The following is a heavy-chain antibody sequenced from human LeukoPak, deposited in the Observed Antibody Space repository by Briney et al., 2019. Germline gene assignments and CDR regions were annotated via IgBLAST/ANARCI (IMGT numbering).Heavy chain of an antibody. D-gene: IGHD3-10*01. J-gene: IGHJ6*04. CDR3: ARFNGHPTTNYYMDV. CDR1: GLSFSSFA. V-gene: IGHV3-23*01. CDR2: IIDTGGAT. Sequence: PGGSLRLSCAASGLSFSSFAMTWVRQAPGKGLEWVSGIIDTGGATYYADSVKGRFTISRDNSKNTLFLQMNSLRAEDTAVYYCARFNGHPTTNYYMDVWSEGTTVTVSS.